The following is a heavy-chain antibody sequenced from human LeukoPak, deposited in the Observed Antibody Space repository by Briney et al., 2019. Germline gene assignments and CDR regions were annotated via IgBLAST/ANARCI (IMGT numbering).Heavy chain of an antibody. V-gene: IGHV3-11*04. CDR1: GFTFSDYY. D-gene: IGHD1-26*01. Sequence: GGSLRLSCAASGFTFSDYYMSWTRQAPGKGLEWVSYISSSGSTIYYADSVKGRFTISRDNAKNSLYLQMNSLRAEDTAVYYCARDGNSIVGATTRNYWGQGTLVTVSS. CDR2: ISSSGSTI. CDR3: ARDGNSIVGATTRNY. J-gene: IGHJ4*02.